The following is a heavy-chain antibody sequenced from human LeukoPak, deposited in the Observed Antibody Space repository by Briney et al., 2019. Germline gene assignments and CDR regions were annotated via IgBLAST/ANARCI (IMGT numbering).Heavy chain of an antibody. V-gene: IGHV4-34*01. D-gene: IGHD6-13*01. Sequence: SETLSLTCAVYGGSFSGYYWSWIRQLPGKGLEWIGEINHSGSTNYNPSLKSRVTISVDTSKNQFSLKLSSVTAADTAVYYCARGHRGAAAGTWAWFDPWGQGTLVTVSS. J-gene: IGHJ5*02. CDR2: INHSGST. CDR1: GGSFSGYY. CDR3: ARGHRGAAAGTWAWFDP.